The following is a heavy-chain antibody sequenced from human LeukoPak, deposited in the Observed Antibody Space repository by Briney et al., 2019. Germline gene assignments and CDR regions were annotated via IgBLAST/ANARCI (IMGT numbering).Heavy chain of an antibody. D-gene: IGHD3-10*01. J-gene: IGHJ4*02. Sequence: PGGSLRLSCAASGFTFSSYAMSWVRQAPGKGLEWVSAISGSGGSTYYADSVKGRFTISRDNSKNTLYLQMNSLRAEDTAVYYCAKAPRGYYGSGSYSPLFDYWGQGTLVTVSS. V-gene: IGHV3-23*01. CDR2: ISGSGGST. CDR3: AKAPRGYYGSGSYSPLFDY. CDR1: GFTFSSYA.